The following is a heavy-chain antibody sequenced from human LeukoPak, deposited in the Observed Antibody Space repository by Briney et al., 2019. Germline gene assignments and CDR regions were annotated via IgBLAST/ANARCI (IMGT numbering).Heavy chain of an antibody. CDR2: ISYSGYT. Sequence: PSETLSLTCTVSGGSIRSYYWNWIRQAPGKGLEWIGFISYSGYTSYSPSLKSRVAISVDTSKSQFSLRLSSMTAADTAIYYCARGRNDNGGMFFDSWAQGTLVTVSS. J-gene: IGHJ4*02. V-gene: IGHV4-59*01. D-gene: IGHD4-23*01. CDR3: ARGRNDNGGMFFDS. CDR1: GGSIRSYY.